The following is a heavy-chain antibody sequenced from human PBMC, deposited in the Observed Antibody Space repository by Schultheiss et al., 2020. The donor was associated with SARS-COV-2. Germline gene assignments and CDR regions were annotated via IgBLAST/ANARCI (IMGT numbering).Heavy chain of an antibody. J-gene: IGHJ4*02. CDR1: GFTFSSYA. D-gene: IGHD3-22*01. CDR2: ISGSGGST. V-gene: IGHV3-64D*06. Sequence: GGSLRLSCAASGFTFSSYAMHWVRQAPGKGLEWVSAISGSGGSTYYADSVKGRFTISRDNSKNTLYLQMSSLRAEDTAVYYCVKENYYDSSGYFDYWGQGTLVTVSS. CDR3: VKENYYDSSGYFDY.